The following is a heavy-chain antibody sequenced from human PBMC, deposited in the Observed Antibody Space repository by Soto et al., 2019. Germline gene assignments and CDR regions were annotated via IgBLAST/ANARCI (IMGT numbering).Heavy chain of an antibody. CDR1: GGSISSGDYY. J-gene: IGHJ4*02. D-gene: IGHD7-27*01. CDR2: IYYSGST. Sequence: SENLSLTCTVSGGSISSGDYYWSWIRQPPGKGLERIGYIYYSGSTYYNPSLKSRVTISVDTSKNQFSLKLSSVTAADTAVYYCASWELGTFDYWGQGTLVTVSS. V-gene: IGHV4-30-4*01. CDR3: ASWELGTFDY.